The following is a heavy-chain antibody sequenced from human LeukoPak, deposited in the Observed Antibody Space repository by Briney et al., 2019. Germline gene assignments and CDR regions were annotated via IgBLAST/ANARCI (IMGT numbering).Heavy chain of an antibody. CDR3: ANGGYSYGSDY. CDR1: GYTFTSYY. V-gene: IGHV1-46*01. CDR2: INPSGGST. J-gene: IGHJ4*02. Sequence: GASVKVSCKASGYTFTSYYMHWVRQAPGQGLEWMGIINPSGGSTSYAQKFQGRATMTRDTSTSTVYMELSSLRSEDTAVYYCANGGYSYGSDYWGQGTLVTVSS. D-gene: IGHD5-18*01.